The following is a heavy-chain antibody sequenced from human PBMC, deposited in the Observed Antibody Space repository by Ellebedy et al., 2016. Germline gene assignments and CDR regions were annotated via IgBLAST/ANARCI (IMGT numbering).Heavy chain of an antibody. Sequence: SETLSLTXTVSGGSISGYYWSWIRQFPGMGLEWIGYIHYRGNTDYNPSLKSRVSISVDTSQNQFSLKLTSVTAADTAIYYCTRDRVGTTDVWGQGTLVTVSS. J-gene: IGHJ4*02. CDR2: IHYRGNT. CDR1: GGSISGYY. D-gene: IGHD1-26*01. V-gene: IGHV4-59*01. CDR3: TRDRVGTTDV.